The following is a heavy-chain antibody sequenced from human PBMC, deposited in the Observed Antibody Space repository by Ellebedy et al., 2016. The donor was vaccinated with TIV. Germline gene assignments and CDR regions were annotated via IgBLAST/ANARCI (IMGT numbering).Heavy chain of an antibody. D-gene: IGHD3-10*01. CDR1: GFSFVDYA. J-gene: IGHJ4*02. V-gene: IGHV3-30*03. Sequence: GESLKISCAASGFSFVDYAMHWVRQAPGKGLEWVAVISFEGDYRYFGDSVRGRFSISRDNSKGTVYLEINSLRSENTAVYYCVRHSEQGLLIRGREFGNWGQGIQVTVSS. CDR2: ISFEGDYR. CDR3: VRHSEQGLLIRGREFGN.